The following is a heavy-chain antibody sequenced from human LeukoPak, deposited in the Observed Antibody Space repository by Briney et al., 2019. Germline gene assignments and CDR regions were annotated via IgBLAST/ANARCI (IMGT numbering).Heavy chain of an antibody. CDR2: ISYDGSNK. V-gene: IGHV3-30-3*01. CDR1: GFTFSSYA. J-gene: IGHJ4*02. Sequence: GGSLRLSCAASGFTFSSYAMHWVRQAPGKGLEWVAVISYDGSNKYYADSVKGRFTISRDNSKNTLYLQMNSLRAEDTAVYYCAKAHGAAEGNWGQGTLVTVSS. CDR3: AKAHGAAEGN. D-gene: IGHD6-13*01.